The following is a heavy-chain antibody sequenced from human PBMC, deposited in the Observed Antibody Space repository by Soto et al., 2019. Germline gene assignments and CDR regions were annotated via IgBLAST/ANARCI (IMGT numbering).Heavy chain of an antibody. D-gene: IGHD6-13*01. CDR2: VHYSGNT. J-gene: IGHJ4*02. CDR3: AREIMAAGHFDY. V-gene: IGHV4-30-4*01. CDR1: GGSIRSGDYY. Sequence: SETLSLTCTVSGGSIRSGDYYWSWIRQTPERGLEWCGYVHYSGNTFYNPSLKSRATISLDTSRNQFSLNLSSGTAADSAVYYCAREIMAAGHFDYWGQGALVTVSS.